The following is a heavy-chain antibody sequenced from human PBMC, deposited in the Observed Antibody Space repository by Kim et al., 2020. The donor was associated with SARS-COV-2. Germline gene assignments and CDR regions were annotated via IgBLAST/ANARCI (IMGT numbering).Heavy chain of an antibody. D-gene: IGHD6-13*01. Sequence: ASVKVSCKASGYTFTSYYMHWVRQAPGQGLEWMGIINPSGGSTSYAQKFQGRVTMTRDTSTSTVYMELSSLRSEDTAVYYCARDLTRYSSSWYHWFDPWGQGTLVTVSS. CDR1: GYTFTSYY. CDR2: INPSGGST. CDR3: ARDLTRYSSSWYHWFDP. V-gene: IGHV1-46*01. J-gene: IGHJ5*02.